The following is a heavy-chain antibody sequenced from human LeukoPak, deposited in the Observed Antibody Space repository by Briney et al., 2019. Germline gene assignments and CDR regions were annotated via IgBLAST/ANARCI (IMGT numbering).Heavy chain of an antibody. CDR2: IYHSGST. V-gene: IGHV4-38-2*02. CDR3: ARVPGGYYGGNSKKDY. Sequence: SETLSLTCSVSGYSISSGYFWGWIRQPPGKGLEWIGRIYHSGSTYYDPSLKSRVTISVDTSRNQFSLKLSSVTAADTAVYYCARVPGGYYGGNSKKDYWGQGTLVTVSS. CDR1: GYSISSGYF. J-gene: IGHJ4*02. D-gene: IGHD4-23*01.